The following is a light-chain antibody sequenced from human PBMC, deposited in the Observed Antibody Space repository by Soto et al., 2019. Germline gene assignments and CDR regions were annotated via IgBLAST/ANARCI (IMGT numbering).Light chain of an antibody. J-gene: IGLJ1*01. Sequence: QSVLTQPRSVSESPGQSVTISCTGTRSDVGGYNFVSWYQQYPGKAPKLMIYDVSKRPSGVPDRFSGSKSGNTASLTISGLQAEDEADYYCCSYAGTYAYVFGTGPKVTVL. CDR3: CSYAGTYAYV. CDR2: DVS. V-gene: IGLV2-11*01. CDR1: RSDVGGYNF.